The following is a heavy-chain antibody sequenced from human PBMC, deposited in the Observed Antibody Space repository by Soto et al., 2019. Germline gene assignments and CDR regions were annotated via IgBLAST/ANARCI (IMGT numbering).Heavy chain of an antibody. J-gene: IGHJ6*02. Sequence: EVQLVESGGGLVKPGGSLRLSCAASGFSFSNAWMNWVRQAPGKGLEWVGRIKRKIDGEATDYAGPVKDRFTVFRDDSKSALYLQMNSLKGDDTAVYYCTTGSVEGVWGQGTTVTVS. CDR2: IKRKIDGEAT. CDR1: GFSFSNAW. D-gene: IGHD2-15*01. CDR3: TTGSVEGV. V-gene: IGHV3-15*07.